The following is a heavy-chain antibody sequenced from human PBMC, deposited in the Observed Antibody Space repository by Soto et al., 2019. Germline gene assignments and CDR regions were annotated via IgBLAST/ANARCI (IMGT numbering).Heavy chain of an antibody. CDR2: IDSDGSRT. CDR3: VRGLDGDT. V-gene: IGHV3-74*01. CDR1: GLTCSSYW. J-gene: IGHJ5*02. Sequence: EVQLVESGGDLVQPGGSLRLSCAVSGLTCSSYWMHRVRPAPGKGLEWVSRIDSDGSRTNYADSVKGRFTISRDNAKNTLYLQMNSLRADDTAVYYCVRGLDGDTWGQGTLVIVSS.